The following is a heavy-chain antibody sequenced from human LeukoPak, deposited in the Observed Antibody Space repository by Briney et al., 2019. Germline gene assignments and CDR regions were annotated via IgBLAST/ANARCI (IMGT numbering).Heavy chain of an antibody. CDR2: ISAYNGNT. Sequence: WASVKVSCTASGYTFTSYGISWVRQAPGQGLEWMGWISAYNGNTNYAQKLQGRVTMTTETSTSTAYMELRSMRSDDTAVYYCARDPREAPGGDAFDIWGQGTMVTVSS. CDR3: ARDPREAPGGDAFDI. J-gene: IGHJ3*02. D-gene: IGHD2-15*01. V-gene: IGHV1-18*01. CDR1: GYTFTSYG.